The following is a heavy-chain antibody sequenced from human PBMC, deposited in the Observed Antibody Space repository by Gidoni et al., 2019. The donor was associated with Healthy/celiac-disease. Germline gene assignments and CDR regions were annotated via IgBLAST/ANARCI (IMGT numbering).Heavy chain of an antibody. V-gene: IGHV3-21*01. CDR2: ISSSSSYI. J-gene: IGHJ5*02. CDR1: GFTFSSYS. Sequence: EVQLVESGGGLVKPGGSLRPSCAASGFTFSSYSMNWVRQAPGKGLEWVSSISSSSSYISYADSVKGRFTISRDNAKNSLYLQMNSLRAEDTAVYYCARVVVVPAALSDPWGQGTLVTVSS. D-gene: IGHD2-2*01. CDR3: ARVVVVPAALSDP.